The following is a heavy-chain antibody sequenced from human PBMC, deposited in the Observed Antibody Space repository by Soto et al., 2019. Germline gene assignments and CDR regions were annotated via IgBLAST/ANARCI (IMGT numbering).Heavy chain of an antibody. V-gene: IGHV4-4*07. CDR1: GGAISGYY. CDR2: IYSSGGT. D-gene: IGHD6-13*01. Sequence: SETLSLTCTVSGGAISGYYWTWIRQTAGRGLEWIGRIYSSGGTKYNPSLKNRVDMSLEMSKNQSSLRLRSVTDAHTAGYYCARQQLFSDAFDPGGKGDLVSVPT. CDR3: ARQQLFSDAFDP. J-gene: IGHJ5*02.